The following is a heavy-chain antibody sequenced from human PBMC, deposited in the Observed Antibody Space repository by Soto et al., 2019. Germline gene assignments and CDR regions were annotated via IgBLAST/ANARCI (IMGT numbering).Heavy chain of an antibody. CDR3: ARMSYFYDKWYFDL. CDR2: VYYSGTT. Sequence: PSETLSLTCTVSGASINNNDYYWSWIRQTPGKGLEWIGYVYYSGTTDYIPSLESRLSMSIDKSQNQFTLKLNSVTAADTATYYCARMSYFYDKWYFDLWGRGTPVTVSS. D-gene: IGHD3-22*01. V-gene: IGHV4-30-4*01. CDR1: GASINNNDYY. J-gene: IGHJ2*01.